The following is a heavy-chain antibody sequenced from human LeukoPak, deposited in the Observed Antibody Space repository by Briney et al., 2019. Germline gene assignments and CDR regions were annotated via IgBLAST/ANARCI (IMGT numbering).Heavy chain of an antibody. CDR2: ISAYNGNT. Sequence: ASVKVSCKASGYTFTSYGISWVRQAPGQGLEWMGWISAYNGNTNYAQKLQGRVTMTTDTSTSTAYMELRSLRSDDTAVYYCARDVPYYYGSGSYFHGMDVWGQGTTVTVSS. CDR3: ARDVPYYYGSGSYFHGMDV. D-gene: IGHD3-10*01. V-gene: IGHV1-18*01. J-gene: IGHJ6*02. CDR1: GYTFTSYG.